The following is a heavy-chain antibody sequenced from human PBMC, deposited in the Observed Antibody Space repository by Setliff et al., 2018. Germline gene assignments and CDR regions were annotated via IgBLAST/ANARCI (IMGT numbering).Heavy chain of an antibody. CDR3: ARSGPYGMGVGNSGWYYRDY. D-gene: IGHD6-19*01. CDR1: GYTFKTYG. V-gene: IGHV1-18*01. CDR2: ISPYNGNT. J-gene: IGHJ4*02. Sequence: GASVKVSCKASGYTFKTYGFTWVRQAPGQGLEWMGWISPYNGNTNSAQKFQGRVTMTTDTSTSTAYMELKSLRYDDTAVYYCARSGPYGMGVGNSGWYYRDYWGQGTLVTVSS.